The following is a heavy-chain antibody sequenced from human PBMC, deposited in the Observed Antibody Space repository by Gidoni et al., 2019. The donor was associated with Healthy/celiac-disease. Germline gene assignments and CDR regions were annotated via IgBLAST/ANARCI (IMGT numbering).Heavy chain of an antibody. J-gene: IGHJ4*02. CDR2: ISSSSSYI. CDR3: ARDRFGGVSPTAYYFDY. D-gene: IGHD3-16*01. V-gene: IGHV3-21*01. CDR1: GFTFSSYS. Sequence: AASGFTFSSYSMNWVRQAPGKGLEWVSSISSSSSYIYYADSVKGRFTISRDNAKNSLYLQMNSLRAEDTAVYYCARDRFGGVSPTAYYFDYWGQGTLVTVSS.